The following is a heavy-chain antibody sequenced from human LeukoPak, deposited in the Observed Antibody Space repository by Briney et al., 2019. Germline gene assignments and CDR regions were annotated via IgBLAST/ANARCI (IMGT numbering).Heavy chain of an antibody. Sequence: PSQTLSLTCAISGDSVSSNSASWNWIRQPPSRGLEWLARTYYRSKWYNDYAVSVKSRISINADTSKNQFSLHLDSVTPEDTAVYFCARAGIASTYYFDYWGRGALVTVSS. V-gene: IGHV6-1*01. CDR1: GDSVSSNSAS. CDR2: TYYRSKWYN. J-gene: IGHJ4*02. CDR3: ARAGIASTYYFDY. D-gene: IGHD6-13*01.